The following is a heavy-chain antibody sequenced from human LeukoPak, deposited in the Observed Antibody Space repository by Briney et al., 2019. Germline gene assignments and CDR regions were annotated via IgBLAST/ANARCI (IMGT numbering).Heavy chain of an antibody. CDR2: IWYDGSKK. V-gene: IGHV3-33*01. Sequence: GGSLRLSRAASGFSFSRYGMHWVRQAPGKGLEWVAVIWYDGSKKDYADSVKGRFTISRDNSKNTLFLQMNSLRAEDTAVYYCARDGGLDNSGYYPIDYWGQGTLLTVSS. CDR3: ARDGGLDNSGYYPIDY. J-gene: IGHJ4*02. CDR1: GFSFSRYG. D-gene: IGHD3-22*01.